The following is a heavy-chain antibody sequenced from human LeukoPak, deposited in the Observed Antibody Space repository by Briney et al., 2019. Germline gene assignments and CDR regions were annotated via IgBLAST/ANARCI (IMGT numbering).Heavy chain of an antibody. D-gene: IGHD3-9*01. Sequence: GGSLRLSCAASGFTFSSYGMHWVRQAPGKGLEWVAVIWYDGSNKYYADSVKGRFTISRDNSKNALYLQMNSLRAEDTAVYYCAIAYYDIFSFDYWGQGTLVTVSS. J-gene: IGHJ4*02. CDR2: IWYDGSNK. CDR3: AIAYYDIFSFDY. V-gene: IGHV3-33*01. CDR1: GFTFSSYG.